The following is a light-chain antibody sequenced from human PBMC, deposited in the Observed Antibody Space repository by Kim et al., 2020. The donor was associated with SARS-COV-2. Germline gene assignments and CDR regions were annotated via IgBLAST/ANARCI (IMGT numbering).Light chain of an antibody. CDR1: SSDVGSYNL. J-gene: IGLJ2*01. CDR2: EVS. Sequence: GQSITISCTGTSSDVGSYNLVSWYQQHPGKAPKSMIYEVSKRPSGVSNRFSGSKSGNTASLTISGLQAEDEADYYCCSYAGSSIVVFGGGTQLTVL. CDR3: CSYAGSSIVV. V-gene: IGLV2-23*02.